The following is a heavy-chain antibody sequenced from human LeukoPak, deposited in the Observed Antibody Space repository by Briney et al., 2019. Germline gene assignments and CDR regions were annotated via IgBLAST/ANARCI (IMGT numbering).Heavy chain of an antibody. CDR3: ATVGVVVPAAIVVDWFDP. V-gene: IGHV1-24*01. CDR2: FDPEDVET. J-gene: IGHJ5*02. CDR1: VYTLTEVS. D-gene: IGHD2-2*02. Sequence: ASVKVSCKVSVYTLTEVSMHWVRQTPGKGLECMGGFDPEDVETIYAQKFQGRVTMTEDTSTDTAYMELSSLRSEDTAVYYCATVGVVVPAAIVVDWFDPWGQGTLVTVSS.